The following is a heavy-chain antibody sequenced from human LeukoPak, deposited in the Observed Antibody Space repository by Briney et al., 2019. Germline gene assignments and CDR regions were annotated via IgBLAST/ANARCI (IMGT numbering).Heavy chain of an antibody. J-gene: IGHJ4*02. D-gene: IGHD6-25*01. CDR2: IIPIFGTA. CDR1: GGTFSSYA. CDR3: ARDSGSGKTTSVQFWYSSGGGPFDY. Sequence: ASVKVSCKASGGTFSSYAISWVRQAPGQGLEWMGGIIPIFGTANYAQKFQGRVTITADESTSTAYMELSSLRSEDTAVYYCARDSGSGKTTSVQFWYSSGGGPFDYGGQGPLVPVPS. V-gene: IGHV1-69*13.